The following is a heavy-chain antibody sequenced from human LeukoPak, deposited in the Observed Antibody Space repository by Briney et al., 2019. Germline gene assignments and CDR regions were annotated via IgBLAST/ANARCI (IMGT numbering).Heavy chain of an antibody. Sequence: LTGGSLRLSCAASGFTFSGSAMHWVRQASGKGLEWVGRIRSKANSYATAYAASVKGRFTISRDDSKNTAYLQMNSLKTEDTAVYYCTSQWLGYYFDYWGQGTLVTVSS. J-gene: IGHJ4*02. CDR2: IRSKANSYAT. CDR1: GFTFSGSA. CDR3: TSQWLGYYFDY. D-gene: IGHD6-19*01. V-gene: IGHV3-73*01.